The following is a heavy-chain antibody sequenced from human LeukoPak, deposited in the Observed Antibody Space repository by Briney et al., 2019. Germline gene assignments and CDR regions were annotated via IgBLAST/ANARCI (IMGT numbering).Heavy chain of an antibody. CDR1: GYSISSGYY. J-gene: IGHJ4*02. CDR3: ARGGWNKFDY. Sequence: SETLSLTCTVSGYSISSGYYWGWIRQPPGKGLEWIGSMYHGGSAYYNPSLKSRVTISVDTSKNQFSLKLSSVTAADTAVYYCARGGWNKFDYWGQGTLVTVSS. CDR2: MYHGGSA. D-gene: IGHD3-22*01. V-gene: IGHV4-38-2*02.